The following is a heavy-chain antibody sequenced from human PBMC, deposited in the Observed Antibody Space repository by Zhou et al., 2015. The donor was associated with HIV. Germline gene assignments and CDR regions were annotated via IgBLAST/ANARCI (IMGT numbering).Heavy chain of an antibody. CDR3: AKDHFGLPREYYYGMDV. CDR1: GFTFDDYA. D-gene: IGHD3-16*01. CDR2: ISWNSGSI. V-gene: IGHV3-9*01. J-gene: IGHJ6*02. Sequence: EVQLVESGGGLVQPGRSLRLSCAASGFTFDDYAMHWVRQAPGKGLEWVSGISWNSGSIGYADSVKGRFTISRDNAKNSLYLQMNSLRAEDTALYYCAKDHFGLPREYYYGMDVWGQGTTVTVSS.